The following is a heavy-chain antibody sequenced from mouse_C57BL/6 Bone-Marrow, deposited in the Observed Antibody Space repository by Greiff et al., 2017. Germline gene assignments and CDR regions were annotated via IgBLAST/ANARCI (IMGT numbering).Heavy chain of an antibody. J-gene: IGHJ1*03. Sequence: EVMLVASGGGLVQPGGSLKLSCAASGFTFSDYGMAWVRQAPRKGPEWVAFISNLAYSIYYADTVTGRFTISRENAKNTLYLELSSLRSEDTAMYYCARQRKYYWYFDVWGTVTTVTVSS. CDR1: GFTFSDYG. CDR2: ISNLAYSI. D-gene: IGHD1-3*01. CDR3: ARQRKYYWYFDV. V-gene: IGHV5-15*01.